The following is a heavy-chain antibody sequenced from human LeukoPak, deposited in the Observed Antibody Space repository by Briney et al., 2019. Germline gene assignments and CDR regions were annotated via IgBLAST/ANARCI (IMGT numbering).Heavy chain of an antibody. CDR2: IYSGGST. D-gene: IGHD4-17*01. V-gene: IGHV3-53*01. J-gene: IGHJ3*02. CDR1: GFTVSSNY. CDR3: ARPRTTYGRYAFDI. Sequence: GGSLRLSCAASGFTVSSNYMSWVRQAPGKGLEWVSVIYSGGSTYYADSVKGRFTISRDNAKNSVYLQLNSLRDDDTAVYYCARPRTTYGRYAFDIWGQGTVLAVSS.